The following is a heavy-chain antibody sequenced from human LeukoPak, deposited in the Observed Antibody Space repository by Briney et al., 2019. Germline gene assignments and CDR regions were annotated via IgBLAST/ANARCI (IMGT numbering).Heavy chain of an antibody. D-gene: IGHD3-3*01. V-gene: IGHV3-7*01. Sequence: GGSLRLSCAASGFTFSSYWMSWVRQAPGKGLEWVANIKQDGSEKYYVDSVKGRFTISRDNAKNSLYLQMNSLRAEDTAVYYCARSNVLRFLEWLSPSVYFDYWGQGTLVTVSS. CDR1: GFTFSSYW. CDR2: IKQDGSEK. CDR3: ARSNVLRFLEWLSPSVYFDY. J-gene: IGHJ4*02.